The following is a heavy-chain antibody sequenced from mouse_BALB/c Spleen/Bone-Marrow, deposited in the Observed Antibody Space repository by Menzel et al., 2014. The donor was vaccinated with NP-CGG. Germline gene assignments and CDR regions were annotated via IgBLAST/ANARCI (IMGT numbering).Heavy chain of an antibody. V-gene: IGHV5-6*01. CDR1: GFTFSSYG. Sequence: EVKLVESGGDLVEPGGSLKLSCVASGFTFSSYGMPWVRQTPDKRLEWVATINTGGSYTYYPDSVKGRFTISRDNAKNTLCLQMSSLKSEETDMYYCARQKGGGNAMVFWDQGTSITVSS. J-gene: IGHJ4*01. CDR3: ARQKGGGNAMVF. D-gene: IGHD1-1*02. CDR2: INTGGSYT.